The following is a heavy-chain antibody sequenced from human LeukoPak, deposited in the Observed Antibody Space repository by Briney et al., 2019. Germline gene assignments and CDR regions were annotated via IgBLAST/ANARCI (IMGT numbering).Heavy chain of an antibody. Sequence: ASVKVSCKASGYTFTGYYLHWVRQAPGQGLEWVGWINPNSGDTNSAQKFQGRVTMTRDTSISTAYMELSRLRSDDTAVYCCARASIDFWGRGTLVTVSS. D-gene: IGHD6-6*01. CDR2: INPNSGDT. V-gene: IGHV1-2*02. J-gene: IGHJ4*02. CDR3: ARASIDF. CDR1: GYTFTGYY.